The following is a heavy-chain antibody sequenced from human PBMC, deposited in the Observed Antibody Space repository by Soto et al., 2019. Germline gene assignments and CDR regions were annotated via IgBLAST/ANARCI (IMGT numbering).Heavy chain of an antibody. CDR3: ARDLGGCSGGSCRYNWFDP. CDR1: GGTFSSYV. Sequence: QVQLVQSGAEVKKPGSSVNVSCKASGGTFSSYVISWVRQAPGQGLEWMGGIIPMYGTVNYAQRFQDRVTITADTFASTAYMELSSLRSDDTAVYYCARDLGGCSGGSCRYNWFDPWGQGTLVTVSS. J-gene: IGHJ5*02. V-gene: IGHV1-69*06. D-gene: IGHD2-15*01. CDR2: IIPMYGTV.